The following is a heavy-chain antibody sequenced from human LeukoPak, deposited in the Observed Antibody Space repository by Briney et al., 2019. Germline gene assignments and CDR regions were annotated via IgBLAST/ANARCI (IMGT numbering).Heavy chain of an antibody. CDR2: IYYSGST. Sequence: SETLSLTCTVSGGSISSYYWSWLRQPPGKGLEWIGYIYYSGSTNYNPFLKSRVIISVDTSKNQFSLKLSSVTAADTAVYYCARAVAVAGTGHFQHWGQGTLVTVSS. D-gene: IGHD6-19*01. CDR1: GGSISSYY. CDR3: ARAVAVAGTGHFQH. V-gene: IGHV4-59*01. J-gene: IGHJ1*01.